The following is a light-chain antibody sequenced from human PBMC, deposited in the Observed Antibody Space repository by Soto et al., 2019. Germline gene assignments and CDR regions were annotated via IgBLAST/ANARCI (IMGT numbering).Light chain of an antibody. J-gene: IGLJ1*01. CDR1: SSDVGGHDY. Sequence: QSVLTQPASVSGSPGQSITISCTGTSSDVGGHDYVSWYQQHPGKAPKVMIYEVSNRPSGVSNRFSGSKSGNTASLTISGLQSEAEADYYCSSYTSSRTHVFGSGTKVTVL. CDR3: SSYTSSRTHV. V-gene: IGLV2-14*01. CDR2: EVS.